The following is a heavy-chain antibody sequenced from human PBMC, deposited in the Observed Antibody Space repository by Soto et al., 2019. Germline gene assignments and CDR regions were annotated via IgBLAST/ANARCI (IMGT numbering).Heavy chain of an antibody. D-gene: IGHD2-21*01. CDR2: ISSSGGTT. CDR1: GFTFSEYA. V-gene: IGHV3-23*01. Sequence: EVQLLESGGGLVQPGGSLRLSCAASGFTFSEYAMSWVRQAPGKGLEWVSSISSSGGTTSYTDSVKGRFTTSRDNSKNTAFVQKGRLGGKVTAIYYCTKDPKISISHDYWGLGTLV. J-gene: IGHJ4*02. CDR3: TKDPKISISHDY.